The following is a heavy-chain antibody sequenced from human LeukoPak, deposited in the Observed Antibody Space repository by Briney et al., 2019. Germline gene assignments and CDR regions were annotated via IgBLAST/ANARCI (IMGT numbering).Heavy chain of an antibody. V-gene: IGHV3-23*01. CDR2: ITGSGDNT. CDR3: AKDSDELIAAAYNWFDP. J-gene: IGHJ5*02. CDR1: GFTFSNFA. D-gene: IGHD6-13*01. Sequence: GGSLRLSCAASGFTFSNFAMNWVRQAPGKGLEWVSTITGSGDNTYYADSVKGRFTISRDNSQNTLFLQMNSLRAEDTAVYYCAKDSDELIAAAYNWFDPWGQGTLVTVSS.